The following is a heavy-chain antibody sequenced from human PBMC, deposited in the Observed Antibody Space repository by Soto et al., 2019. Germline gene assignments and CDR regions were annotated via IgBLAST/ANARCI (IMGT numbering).Heavy chain of an antibody. D-gene: IGHD3-16*01. CDR2: FNPAIHNT. Sequence: GASVKVSCKVSGYTFSNYGVNWVRQAPGQGLEWVGWFNPAIHNTNYEQKFQDRVSMTANTSTNTAYLELSGLRSDDTAVYYCARIRLGDCFDFWGQGTLVTVSS. CDR3: ARIRLGDCFDF. CDR1: GYTFSNYG. V-gene: IGHV1-18*01. J-gene: IGHJ4*02.